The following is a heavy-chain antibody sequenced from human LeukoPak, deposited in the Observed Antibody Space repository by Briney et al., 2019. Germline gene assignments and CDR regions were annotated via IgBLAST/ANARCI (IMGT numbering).Heavy chain of an antibody. CDR3: AKDRGYSSGWYDY. D-gene: IGHD6-19*01. Sequence: PGGSLRLSCAASGFTFSSYGMHWVRQAPGKGLERVAVISYDGSNKYYADSVKGRFTISRDNSKNTLYLQMNSLRAEDTAVYYCAKDRGYSSGWYDYWGQGTLVTVSS. V-gene: IGHV3-30*18. CDR1: GFTFSSYG. J-gene: IGHJ4*02. CDR2: ISYDGSNK.